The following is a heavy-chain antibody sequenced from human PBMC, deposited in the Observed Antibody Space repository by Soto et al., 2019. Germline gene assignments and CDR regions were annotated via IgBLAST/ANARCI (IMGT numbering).Heavy chain of an antibody. Sequence: QVRLQESGPGLVKPSETLSLTCTVSGGSIRSYYWSWIRQAPGKGLEWIGYLYNSGSTDYNPSLKSRITLSVDTTKTQFSLKLNSVTAADTAVYYCARDLWGYCGTDCYPLDVWGQGTTVTVSS. J-gene: IGHJ6*02. V-gene: IGHV4-59*01. CDR1: GGSIRSYY. CDR3: ARDLWGYCGTDCYPLDV. CDR2: LYNSGST. D-gene: IGHD2-21*02.